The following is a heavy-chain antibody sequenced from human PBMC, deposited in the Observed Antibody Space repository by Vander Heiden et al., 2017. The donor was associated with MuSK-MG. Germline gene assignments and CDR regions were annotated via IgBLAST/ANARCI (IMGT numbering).Heavy chain of an antibody. CDR2: ISAYNGDT. V-gene: IGHV1-18*01. D-gene: IGHD2-15*01. CDR1: GYTFTSYG. Sequence: QVQLVQSGAEVKKPGASVKVSCKASGYTFTSYGISWVRQAPGQGLEWMGWISAYNGDTNYAQKLQGRVTMATDTSTSTAYMELRSLRSYDTAVYYCARDEDIVVVVAATPLDYWGQGTLVTVSS. CDR3: ARDEDIVVVVAATPLDY. J-gene: IGHJ4*02.